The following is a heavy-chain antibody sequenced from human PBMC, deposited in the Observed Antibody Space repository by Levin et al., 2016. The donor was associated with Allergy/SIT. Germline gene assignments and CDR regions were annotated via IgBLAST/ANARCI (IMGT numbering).Heavy chain of an antibody. Sequence: SETLSLTCAVYGGSFSGYYWSWIRQPPGKGLEWIGEINHSGSTNYNPSLKSRVTISVDTSKNQFSLKLSSVTAADTAVYYCARGRVIVVVPAANPLYYYYYGTDVWGQGTTVTVSS. D-gene: IGHD2-2*01. CDR3: ARGRVIVVVPAANPLYYYYYGTDV. J-gene: IGHJ6*02. CDR2: INHSGST. V-gene: IGHV4-34*01. CDR1: GGSFSGYY.